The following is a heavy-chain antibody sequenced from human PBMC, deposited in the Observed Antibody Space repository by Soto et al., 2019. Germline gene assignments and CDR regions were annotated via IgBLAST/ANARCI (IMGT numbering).Heavy chain of an antibody. CDR3: ARDRIAAAGTLDYYYYYGMDV. CDR1: GGSISSGGYY. V-gene: IGHV4-31*03. D-gene: IGHD6-13*01. J-gene: IGHJ6*02. CDR2: IYYSGST. Sequence: SETLSLTCTVSGGSISSGGYYWSWIRKHPGKGLEWIGYIYYSGSTYYNPSLKSRVTISVDTSKNQFSLKLSSVTAADTAVYYCARDRIAAAGTLDYYYYYGMDVWGQGTTVTVSS.